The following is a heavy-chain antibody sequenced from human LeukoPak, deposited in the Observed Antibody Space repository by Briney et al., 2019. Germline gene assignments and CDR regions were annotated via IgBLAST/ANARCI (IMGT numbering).Heavy chain of an antibody. CDR3: ASSRPNYDIFIRPLDY. CDR2: IYYSGST. V-gene: IGHV4-39*07. CDR1: GGSIGSSSYY. J-gene: IGHJ4*02. D-gene: IGHD3-9*01. Sequence: SETLSLTCTVSGGSIGSSSYYWGWIRQPPGKGLEWIGSIYYSGSTYYNPSLKSRVTISVDTSKNQFSLKLSSVTAADTAVYYCASSRPNYDIFIRPLDYWGQGTLVTVSS.